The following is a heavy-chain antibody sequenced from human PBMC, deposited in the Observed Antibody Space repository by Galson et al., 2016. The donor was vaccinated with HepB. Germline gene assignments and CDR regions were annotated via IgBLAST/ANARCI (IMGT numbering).Heavy chain of an antibody. Sequence: SLRLSCAASGFTFSNYHMHWVRQAPGKGLEWVTFISKDGSNKHYAESVKGRFTISRDNSKNTLYLQMNSLRPEDTAVYYCARDRGHQWQPSALFDYWGQGTLVAVSS. V-gene: IGHV3-30*04. CDR1: GFTFSNYH. CDR3: ARDRGHQWQPSALFDY. J-gene: IGHJ4*02. CDR2: ISKDGSNK. D-gene: IGHD3-10*01.